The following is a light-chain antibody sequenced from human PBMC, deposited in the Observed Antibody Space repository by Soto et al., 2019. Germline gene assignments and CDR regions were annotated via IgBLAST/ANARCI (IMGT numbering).Light chain of an antibody. J-gene: IGKJ1*01. CDR2: GAS. Sequence: EIVMTQSPATLSVSPGERATLSCRASQSVSSKLAWYQQKPGQAPRLLIYGASTRATGIPARFSGSGSGTEFTLTISSLQSEDFAVYYCQQYNNLPWTFGQGTKVEIK. CDR1: QSVSSK. CDR3: QQYNNLPWT. V-gene: IGKV3-15*01.